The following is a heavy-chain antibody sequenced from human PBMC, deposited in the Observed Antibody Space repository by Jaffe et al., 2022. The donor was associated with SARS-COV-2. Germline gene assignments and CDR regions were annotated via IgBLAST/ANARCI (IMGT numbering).Heavy chain of an antibody. J-gene: IGHJ5*02. CDR1: DASISSGNYF. D-gene: IGHD1-7*01. Sequence: LQLRESGPGLVRPSEPLSLTCTVSDASISSGNYFWGWIRQPPGKGLEWIGTIYYRGSTYYSPSLKSRVTISIDTSKNQFSLKLSSVTAADTAVYYCARHPHHGEWNFGGGWFDPWGQGTLVTVSS. CDR3: ARHPHHGEWNFGGGWFDP. V-gene: IGHV4-39*01. CDR2: IYYRGST.